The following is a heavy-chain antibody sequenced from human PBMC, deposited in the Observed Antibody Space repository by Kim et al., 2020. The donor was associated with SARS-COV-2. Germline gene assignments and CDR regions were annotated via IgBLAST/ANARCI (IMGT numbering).Heavy chain of an antibody. J-gene: IGHJ4*02. V-gene: IGHV1-18*01. CDR2: ISAYTGNT. CDR1: GYTFTNYG. Sequence: ASVKVSCKTSGYTFTNYGITWVRQAPGQGLEWMGWISAYTGNTDSTQSLQGRVTMTTDTSTSTAYMELRSLRSDDTAVYYCARGEGVHDSGSGTYTFRGGDYWGQGTLVTVSS. CDR3: ARGEGVHDSGSGTYTFRGGDY. D-gene: IGHD3-10*01.